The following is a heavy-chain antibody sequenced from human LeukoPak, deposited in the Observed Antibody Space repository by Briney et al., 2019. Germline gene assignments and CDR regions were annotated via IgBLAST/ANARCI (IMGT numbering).Heavy chain of an antibody. CDR3: AKDGTYYDILTGKPLSAVYYYYGMDV. CDR2: ISGSGGST. V-gene: IGHV3-23*01. CDR1: GFTFSSYA. Sequence: PGGSLRLSCAASGFTFSSYAMSWVRQAPGKGLEWVSAISGSGGSTYYADSVKGRFTISGDNSKNTLYLQMNSLRAEDTAVYYCAKDGTYYDILTGKPLSAVYYYYGMDVWGQGTTVTVSS. J-gene: IGHJ6*02. D-gene: IGHD3-9*01.